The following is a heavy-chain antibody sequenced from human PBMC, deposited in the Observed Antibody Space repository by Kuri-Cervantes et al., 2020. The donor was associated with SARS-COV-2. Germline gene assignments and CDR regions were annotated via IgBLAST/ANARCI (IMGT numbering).Heavy chain of an antibody. CDR2: ISPYNDKT. D-gene: IGHD3-3*01. CDR3: ARVLFPQVEAHFDY. Sequence: ASVKVSCKASGYTFASYDINWVRQAPGQGLEWMGWISPYNDKTSYAEKFQGRVTMTTITSSTTAYMELRSLRSDDTAVYYCARVLFPQVEAHFDYWGQGSLVTVSS. CDR1: GYTFASYD. V-gene: IGHV1-18*01. J-gene: IGHJ4*02.